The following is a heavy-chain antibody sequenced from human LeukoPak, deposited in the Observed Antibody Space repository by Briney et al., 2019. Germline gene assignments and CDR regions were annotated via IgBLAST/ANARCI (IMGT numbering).Heavy chain of an antibody. J-gene: IGHJ4*02. CDR1: GYTFTGYY. D-gene: IGHD2-15*01. V-gene: IGHV1-2*02. CDR3: ARDPGLYCSGGSCSLEDDY. Sequence: GASVKVSCKASGYTFTGYYMHWVRQAPGQGLEWMGWINPNSGGTNYAQKFQGRVTMTRDTSISTAYMELSSLRSEDTAVYYCARDPGLYCSGGSCSLEDDYWGQGTLVTVSS. CDR2: INPNSGGT.